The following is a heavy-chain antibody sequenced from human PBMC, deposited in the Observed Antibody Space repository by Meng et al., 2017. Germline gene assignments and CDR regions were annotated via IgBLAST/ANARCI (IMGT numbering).Heavy chain of an antibody. D-gene: IGHD6-13*01. CDR3: ATGAAAADH. CDR2: IERKSDGGTI. Sequence: EGRWGEAGGGLVRPGGSLRLSCGASGLRFTDAWMSWVRQAPGKGLEWVGRIERKSDGGTIYYAAPVKGRFTISRDDSKNTLYLQMDSLINEDTAVYFCATGAAAADHWGQGTLVTVSS. CDR1: GLRFTDAW. V-gene: IGHV3-15*04. J-gene: IGHJ4*02.